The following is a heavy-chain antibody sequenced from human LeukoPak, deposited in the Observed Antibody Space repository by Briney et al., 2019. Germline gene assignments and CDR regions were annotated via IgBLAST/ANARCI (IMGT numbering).Heavy chain of an antibody. Sequence: TGGSLRLSCVASGFTFNNYAMTWVRQAPGKGLEWVAHIKQDGSEKYYVDSVRGRFTISGDNAKNSVFLQMNSLRAEDTALYYCARVWWYSSSWYWGFWGQGTLVTVAS. CDR1: GFTFNNYA. CDR3: ARVWWYSSSWYWGF. J-gene: IGHJ4*02. D-gene: IGHD6-13*01. V-gene: IGHV3-7*01. CDR2: IKQDGSEK.